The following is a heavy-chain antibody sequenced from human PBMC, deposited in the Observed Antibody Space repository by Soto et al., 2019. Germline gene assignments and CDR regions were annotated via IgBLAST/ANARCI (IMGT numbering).Heavy chain of an antibody. CDR1: GYTFTSYG. CDR3: ARHLGYCSSTSCRYYYGMDV. Sequence: QVQLVQSGAEVKKPGASVKVSCKASGYTFTSYGISWVRQAPGQGLEWMGWISAYNGNTNYAQNLQGRVTMTTDTSTSTAYMEMRSLRSDDTAVYYCARHLGYCSSTSCRYYYGMDVWGQGTTVTVSS. J-gene: IGHJ6*02. D-gene: IGHD2-2*01. CDR2: ISAYNGNT. V-gene: IGHV1-18*01.